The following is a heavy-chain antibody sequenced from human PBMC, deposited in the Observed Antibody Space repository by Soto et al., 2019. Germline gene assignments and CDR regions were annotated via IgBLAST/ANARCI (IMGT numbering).Heavy chain of an antibody. CDR1: GYTFSTYT. J-gene: IGHJ4*02. Sequence: GASVKVSCKASGYTFSTYTMHWVHQAPGQRLEWMGCINAGNGNTEYSQKFQGRVTITRDTSASTAYMELSSLRSEDTAVYYCARDRYYGSGRYNHFDFWGQGTLVTVSS. V-gene: IGHV1-3*01. D-gene: IGHD3-10*01. CDR2: INAGNGNT. CDR3: ARDRYYGSGRYNHFDF.